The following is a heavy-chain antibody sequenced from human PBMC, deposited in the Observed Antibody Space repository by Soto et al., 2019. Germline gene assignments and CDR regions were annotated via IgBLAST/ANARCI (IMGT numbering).Heavy chain of an antibody. CDR3: ATVDNYYGSVF. CDR1: GSTFRNYG. V-gene: IGHV3-33*01. Sequence: QVQLLESGGGVVQPGTSLRLSCAASGSTFRNYGMHWVRQAPGKGLEWVAVVWYDGTTKFYPDSVKGRFTISRDNSNNTLYLQMNSMRVEDTAVYYCATVDNYYGSVFWGQGTLVTVSS. CDR2: VWYDGTTK. J-gene: IGHJ4*02. D-gene: IGHD3-10*01.